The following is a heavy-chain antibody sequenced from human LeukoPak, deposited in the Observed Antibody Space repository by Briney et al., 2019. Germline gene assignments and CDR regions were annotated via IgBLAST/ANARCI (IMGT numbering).Heavy chain of an antibody. CDR3: ARDLSFGSLDF. Sequence: GGPLRPSCAASGFILSTHGMHWVRQAPGKGLEWVAGMWYDGSREDYADSVKGRFTISRDMSKNTLNLQMNSLRVEDTAMFYCARDLSFGSLDFRGQGTLVTVSS. D-gene: IGHD1-26*01. V-gene: IGHV3-33*01. J-gene: IGHJ4*02. CDR1: GFILSTHG. CDR2: MWYDGSRE.